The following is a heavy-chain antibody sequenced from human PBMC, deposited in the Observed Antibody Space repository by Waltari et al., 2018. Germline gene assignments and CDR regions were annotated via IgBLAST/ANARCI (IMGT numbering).Heavy chain of an antibody. CDR3: AREIGYSYSGWYNWFDP. Sequence: QVQLQESGPGLVKPSETLSLTCTVSGGSISIHYWSWIRQPPGKGLEWIGYIYYSGSTNYNPSLKSRVTISVDTSKNQFSLKLSSVTAADTAVYYCAREIGYSYSGWYNWFDPWGQGTLVTVSS. V-gene: IGHV4-59*11. J-gene: IGHJ5*02. CDR1: GGSISIHY. D-gene: IGHD5-18*01. CDR2: IYYSGST.